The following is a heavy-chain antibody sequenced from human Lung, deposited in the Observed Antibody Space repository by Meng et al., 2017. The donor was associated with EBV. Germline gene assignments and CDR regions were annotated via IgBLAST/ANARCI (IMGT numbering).Heavy chain of an antibody. CDR1: GYTFTGYY. V-gene: IGHV1-2*06. J-gene: IGHJ4*02. CDR2: ITPSSGGT. CDR3: ATLEGPFRSTSGSAPDF. D-gene: IGHD2/OR15-2a*01. Sequence: QVQLVQSGAEVMKPGASVKVSCKASGYTFTGYYMHWLRQAPGQGLEWVGRITPSSGGTTYAQKFQGRVTMTRDTSINTAYMELSSLRSDDTAIYYCATLEGPFRSTSGSAPDFWGQGTLVTVS.